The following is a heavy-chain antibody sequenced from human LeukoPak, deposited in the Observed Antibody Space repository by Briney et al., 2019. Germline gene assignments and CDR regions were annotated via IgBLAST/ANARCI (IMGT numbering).Heavy chain of an antibody. V-gene: IGHV1-2*02. CDR2: INPNSGGT. D-gene: IGHD2-2*01. J-gene: IGHJ4*02. Sequence: ASVKVSCKASGYTFTGYYMYWVRQAPGQGLEWMGWINPNSGGTNYAQKFQGRVTMTRDTSISTAYMELSRLRSDDTAVYYCARWPAAFCYFDYWGQGTLVTVSS. CDR1: GYTFTGYY. CDR3: ARWPAAFCYFDY.